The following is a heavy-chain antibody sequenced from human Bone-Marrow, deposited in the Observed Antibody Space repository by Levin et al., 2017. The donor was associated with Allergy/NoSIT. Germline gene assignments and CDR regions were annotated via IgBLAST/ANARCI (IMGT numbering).Heavy chain of an antibody. D-gene: IGHD2-15*01. CDR3: ARVGGDWVVISATPNWYFDV. CDR2: IYYNGGT. J-gene: IGHJ2*01. Sequence: NASETLSLTCSVSGASLSSYYWSWIRQPPGKGLEWIGYIYYNGGTSDNPSLQSRVTMSRDTSKNQFSLKLSTVTAADTAVYYCARVGGDWVVISATPNWYFDVWGRGSLVTVSS. V-gene: IGHV4-59*01. CDR1: GASLSSYY.